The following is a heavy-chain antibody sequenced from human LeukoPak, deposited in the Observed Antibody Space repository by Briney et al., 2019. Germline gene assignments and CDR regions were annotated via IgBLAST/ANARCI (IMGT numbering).Heavy chain of an antibody. CDR3: PTVRVGGHCSSTSCYTGGFDY. CDR1: GYTLTELS. J-gene: IGHJ4*02. D-gene: IGHD2-2*02. V-gene: IGHV1-24*01. Sequence: ASVKVSCKVSGYTLTELSMHWVRQAPGKGLEWMGGFDPEDGETIYAQKFQGRVTMTEDTSTDTAYMELSSLRSEDTAVYYCPTVRVGGHCSSTSCYTGGFDYWGQGTLVTVSS. CDR2: FDPEDGET.